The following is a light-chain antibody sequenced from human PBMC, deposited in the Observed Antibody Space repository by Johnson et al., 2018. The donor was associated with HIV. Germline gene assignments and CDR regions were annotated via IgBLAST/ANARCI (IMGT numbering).Light chain of an antibody. Sequence: QSVLTQPPSVSAAPGQKVTLFCSGSSSNIGNNYVSWYQQLPGTAPKLLIYENNKRPSGIPDRSSGSKSGTSATLGITGLPPGDEADYYGGTWDSSLRAGFYGTGTKGTVL. CDR2: ENN. CDR1: SSNIGNNY. V-gene: IGLV1-51*02. CDR3: GTWDSSLRAGF. J-gene: IGLJ1*01.